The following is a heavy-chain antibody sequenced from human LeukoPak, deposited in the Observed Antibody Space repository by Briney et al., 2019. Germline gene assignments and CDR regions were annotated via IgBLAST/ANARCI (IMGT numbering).Heavy chain of an antibody. D-gene: IGHD4-17*01. J-gene: IGHJ6*02. CDR2: INPNSGGT. CDR3: ARDRSPVTLYYYYYGMDV. CDR1: GYTFTGYY. Sequence: ASAKVSCKASGYTFTGYYMHWVRQAPGQGLEWMGWINPNSGGTNYAQKFQGRATMTRDTSISTAYMELSRLRSDDTAVYYCARDRSPVTLYYYYYGMDVWGQGTTVTVSS. V-gene: IGHV1-2*02.